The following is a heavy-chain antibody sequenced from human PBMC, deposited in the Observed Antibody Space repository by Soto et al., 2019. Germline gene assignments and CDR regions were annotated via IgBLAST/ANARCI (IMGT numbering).Heavy chain of an antibody. J-gene: IGHJ4*02. Sequence: GGSVRLSCAASGVSFSSYAMSWVRQAPGKGLEWVSAISGSGGSTYYADSVKGRFTISRDNSKNTLYLQMNSLRAEDTAVYYCAKNPGYYYDSTGYHFDYWGQGTLVTVSS. V-gene: IGHV3-23*01. D-gene: IGHD3-22*01. CDR3: AKNPGYYYDSTGYHFDY. CDR2: ISGSGGST. CDR1: GVSFSSYA.